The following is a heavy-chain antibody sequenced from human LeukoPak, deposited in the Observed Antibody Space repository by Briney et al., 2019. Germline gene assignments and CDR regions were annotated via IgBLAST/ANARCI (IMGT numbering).Heavy chain of an antibody. Sequence: GASVKVSCKASGYTFTGYYMHWVRQAPGQGLEWMGWINPNSGGTNYAQKFQGRVTMTRDMSTSTVYMELSSLRSEDTAVYYCARGIVVVTAIPSTLDYWGQGTLVTVSS. V-gene: IGHV1-2*02. CDR3: ARGIVVVTAIPSTLDY. D-gene: IGHD2-21*02. CDR1: GYTFTGYY. CDR2: INPNSGGT. J-gene: IGHJ4*02.